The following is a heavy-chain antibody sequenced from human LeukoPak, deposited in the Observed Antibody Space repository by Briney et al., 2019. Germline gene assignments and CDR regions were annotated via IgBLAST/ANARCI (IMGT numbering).Heavy chain of an antibody. J-gene: IGHJ4*02. Sequence: SVKVSCKASGGTFSSYAISWVRQAPGQGLEWMGGIIPIFGTANYAQKFQGRVTITADESTSTAYMELSSLRSEDTAVYYCATTLGYCSSTSCSWGYWGQGTLVTVSS. CDR2: IIPIFGTA. CDR3: ATTLGYCSSTSCSWGY. D-gene: IGHD2-2*01. CDR1: GGTFSSYA. V-gene: IGHV1-69*01.